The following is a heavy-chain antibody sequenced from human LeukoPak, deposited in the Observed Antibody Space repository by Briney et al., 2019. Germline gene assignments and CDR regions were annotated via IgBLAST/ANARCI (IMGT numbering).Heavy chain of an antibody. D-gene: IGHD6-13*01. CDR2: ISGSGGST. J-gene: IGHJ4*02. V-gene: IGHV3-23*01. CDR3: ARDHSSSYPFDY. CDR1: GFTFSSYG. Sequence: GGSLRLSCAASGFTFSSYGMSWVRQAPGKGLEWVSAISGSGGSTYYADSVKGRFTISRDNSKNTLYLQMNSLRAEDTAVYYCARDHSSSYPFDYWGQGTLVTVSS.